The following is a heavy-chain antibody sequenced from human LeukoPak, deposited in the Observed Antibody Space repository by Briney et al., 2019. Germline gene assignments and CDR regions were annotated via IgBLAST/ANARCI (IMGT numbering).Heavy chain of an antibody. V-gene: IGHV4-34*01. J-gene: IGHJ5*02. CDR3: ARGRRCSSTSCYKYGFDP. Sequence: KPSETLSLTCAVYGGSFSGYYWSWIRQPPGKGLEWIGEINHSGSTNYNPSLKSRVTISVDTSKNQFSLKLSSVTAADTAVYYCARGRRCSSTSCYKYGFDPWGQGTLVTVSS. D-gene: IGHD2-2*02. CDR1: GGSFSGYY. CDR2: INHSGST.